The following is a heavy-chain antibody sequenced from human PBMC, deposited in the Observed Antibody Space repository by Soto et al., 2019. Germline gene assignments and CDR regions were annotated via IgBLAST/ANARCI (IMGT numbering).Heavy chain of an antibody. Sequence: VGSLRLSCVASGFTFSSYYMMWARQVPGRGLKWLAKIKQDGSEKSYVDSVRGRFTISRDNAKESVYLQMDSLRADDTAVYFCGRLARGAAGGTFWGQGTLVTVSS. CDR3: GRLARGAAGGTF. V-gene: IGHV3-7*03. CDR2: IKQDGSEK. D-gene: IGHD6-13*01. J-gene: IGHJ4*02. CDR1: GFTFSSYY.